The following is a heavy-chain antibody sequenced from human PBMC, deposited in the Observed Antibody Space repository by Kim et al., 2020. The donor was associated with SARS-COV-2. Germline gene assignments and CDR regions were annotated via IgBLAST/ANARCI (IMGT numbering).Heavy chain of an antibody. CDR3: SSALSPCTNFALWVGF. V-gene: IGHV3-7*01. Sequence: GGSLRLSCAASGFTFSGSSMSWVRQAPGKGLEWVASIKQDGSEKDYVDSVKGRFTISRDNANNSLNLQLNSLRAEVTAVAICSSALSPCTNFALWVGF. J-gene: IGHJ5*01. CDR1: GFTFSGSS. D-gene: IGHD2-21*01. CDR2: IKQDGSEK.